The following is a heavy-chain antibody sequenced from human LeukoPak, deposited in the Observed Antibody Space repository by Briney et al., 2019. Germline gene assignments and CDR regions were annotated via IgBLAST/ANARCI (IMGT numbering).Heavy chain of an antibody. J-gene: IGHJ6*03. CDR3: ARDGYCSSTSCYPYPSGEARYYYYYMDV. D-gene: IGHD2-2*01. V-gene: IGHV1-2*02. CDR1: GYTFTGYY. Sequence: ASVKVSCKASGYTFTGYYMHWVRQAPGQGLEWMGWINPNSGGTNYAQKFQGRVTMTRDTSISTAYMELSRLRSDDTAVYYCARDGYCSSTSCYPYPSGEARYYYYYMDVWGKGTTVTVSS. CDR2: INPNSGGT.